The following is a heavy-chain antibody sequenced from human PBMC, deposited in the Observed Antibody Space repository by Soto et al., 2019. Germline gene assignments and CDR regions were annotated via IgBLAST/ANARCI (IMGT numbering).Heavy chain of an antibody. D-gene: IGHD5-12*01. CDR1: GGTFSSYA. CDR2: IIPIFGTA. J-gene: IGHJ5*02. CDR3: AQIVARAGWFDP. V-gene: IGHV1-69*13. Sequence: SVEVSCKASGGTFSSYAISWVGQAPGQGLEWMGGIIPIFGTANYAQKFQGRVTITADESTSTAYMELSSLRYEDTAVYYCAQIVARAGWFDPWGQGTLVIVSS.